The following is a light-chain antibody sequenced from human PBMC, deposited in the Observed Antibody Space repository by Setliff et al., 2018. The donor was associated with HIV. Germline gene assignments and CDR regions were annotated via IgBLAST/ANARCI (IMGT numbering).Light chain of an antibody. V-gene: IGLV2-14*03. Sequence: QSALTQPASVSGSPGQAITISCIGTSSDVGDYDFVSWYQKRPGKAPKLIIFDVSERPSGVSHRFSASKSGNTASLTISGLQTEDEANYFCASYRSPATYVFGIGTKVTVL. CDR1: SSDVGDYDF. CDR2: DVS. J-gene: IGLJ1*01. CDR3: ASYRSPATYV.